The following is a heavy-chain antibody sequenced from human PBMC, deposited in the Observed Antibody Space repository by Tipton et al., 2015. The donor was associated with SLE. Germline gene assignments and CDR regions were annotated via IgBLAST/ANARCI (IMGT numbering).Heavy chain of an antibody. V-gene: IGHV4-59*08. Sequence: TLSLTCTVSGGSFSNYYWNWIRQPPGKGLEWIGNIYYTGRTDYNPSLKSRVTISEDMSKNQLSLNLTSVTAADTAVYYCARQGLPHIAAPSTRYYCGMDVCGHVTTVSVSS. CDR3: ARQGLPHIAAPSTRYYCGMDV. D-gene: IGHD6-6*01. J-gene: IGHJ6*02. CDR1: GGSFSNYY. CDR2: IYYTGRT.